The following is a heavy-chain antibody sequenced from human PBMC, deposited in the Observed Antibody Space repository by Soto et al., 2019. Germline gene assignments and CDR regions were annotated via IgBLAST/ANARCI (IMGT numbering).Heavy chain of an antibody. J-gene: IGHJ3*02. CDR1: GFTFSNYA. CDR3: AKTNYYDSGSSRAFDI. Sequence: PRGSLRLSCVVSGFTFSNYAMSWVRQAPGKGLEWVSGISGSGDYIYYADSVKGRFTISRDNFKNTLCLQMNSLRAEDTAVYYCAKTNYYDSGSSRAFDIWGQGTMVTVSS. D-gene: IGHD3-22*01. V-gene: IGHV3-23*01. CDR2: ISGSGDYI.